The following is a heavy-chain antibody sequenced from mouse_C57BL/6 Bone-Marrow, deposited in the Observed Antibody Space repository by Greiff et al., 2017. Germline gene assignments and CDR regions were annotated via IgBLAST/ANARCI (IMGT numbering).Heavy chain of an antibody. CDR3: TRSCDGYYPWDFDV. D-gene: IGHD2-3*01. V-gene: IGHV1-5*01. Sequence: EVQLVESGTVLARPGASVKMSCKTSGYTFTSYWMHWVKQRPGQGLEWIGAIVPGNSDTSYNQKFKGKAKLTADTSASTAYMELSSLTNEDSAGDYCTRSCDGYYPWDFDVWGTGTTVTVSS. CDR1: GYTFTSYW. J-gene: IGHJ1*03. CDR2: IVPGNSDT.